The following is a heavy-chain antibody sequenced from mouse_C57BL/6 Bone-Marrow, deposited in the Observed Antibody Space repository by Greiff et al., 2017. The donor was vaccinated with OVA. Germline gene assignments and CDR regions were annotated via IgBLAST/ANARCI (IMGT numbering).Heavy chain of an antibody. Sequence: QVQLQQSGAELVRPGTSVKMSCKASGYTFTNYWIGWAKQRPGHGLEWIGDIYPGGGYTNYNEKFKGKATLTADKSSSTAYMQFSSLTSEDSAIYYCAFYYYGSSYGYYFDYWGQGTTLTGSS. J-gene: IGHJ2*01. CDR1: GYTFTNYW. CDR3: AFYYYGSSYGYYFDY. CDR2: IYPGGGYT. D-gene: IGHD1-1*01. V-gene: IGHV1-63*01.